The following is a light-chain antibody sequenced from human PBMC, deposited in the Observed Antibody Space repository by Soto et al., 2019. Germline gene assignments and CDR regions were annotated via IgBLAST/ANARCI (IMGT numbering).Light chain of an antibody. CDR3: QQYNTWLWT. V-gene: IGKV3-15*01. CDR2: GAS. Sequence: EVVMTQSPATLSVSPGERATLSCRASQSVNANLAWYQQKPGQAPRLLIHGASNRATGIPARFSGSGFGTEFILTISSLQSEDFAGYYCQQYNTWLWTFGQGTKVDI. J-gene: IGKJ1*01. CDR1: QSVNAN.